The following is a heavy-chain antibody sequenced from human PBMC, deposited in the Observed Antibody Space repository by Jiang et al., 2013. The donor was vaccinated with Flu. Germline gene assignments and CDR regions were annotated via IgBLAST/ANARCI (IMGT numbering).Heavy chain of an antibody. CDR2: IYYTGST. Sequence: TVSGGSISSGDYFWGWIRQPPGKGLEWVGSIYYTGSTYYNPSLRGRVTMSVDTSKNQFSLKLSSVTAADTAVYYCARHSAPRGYSYGPGRVGGMDVWGQGTTVTVSS. J-gene: IGHJ6*02. D-gene: IGHD5-18*01. V-gene: IGHV4-39*01. CDR1: GGSISSGDYF. CDR3: ARHSAPRGYSYGPGRVGGMDV.